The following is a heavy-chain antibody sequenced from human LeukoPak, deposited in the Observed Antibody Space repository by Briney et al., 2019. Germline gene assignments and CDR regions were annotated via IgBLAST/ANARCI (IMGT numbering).Heavy chain of an antibody. CDR2: INHSGST. D-gene: IGHD6-19*01. CDR3: ARTRIAVAGTPFDY. J-gene: IGHJ4*02. CDR1: GGSFSGYY. Sequence: SETLSLTCAVYGGSFSGYYWSWIRQPPGKGLEWIGEINHSGSTNYNPSLKSRVTISVDTSKNQFSLKLSSVTAADTAAYYCARTRIAVAGTPFDYWGQGTLVTVSS. V-gene: IGHV4-34*01.